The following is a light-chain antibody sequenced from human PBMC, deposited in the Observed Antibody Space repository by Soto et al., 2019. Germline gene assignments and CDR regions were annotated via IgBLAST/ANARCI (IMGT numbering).Light chain of an antibody. CDR3: DQSNKWPHT. J-gene: IGKJ2*01. CDR1: QSVNIN. V-gene: IGKV3-15*01. Sequence: EIVMTQSPATLSVSPGGRATLSCRASQSVNINLAWYQQKPGQSPRHLVYGSSTRATGSPARFSGRGPGTECTLTISGLQFEDSAVYSCDQSNKWPHTFGQGTKVEIK. CDR2: GSS.